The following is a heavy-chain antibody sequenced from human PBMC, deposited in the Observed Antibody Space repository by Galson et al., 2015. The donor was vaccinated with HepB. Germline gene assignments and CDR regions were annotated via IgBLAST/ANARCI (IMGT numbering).Heavy chain of an antibody. J-gene: IGHJ5*02. CDR3: ARERDCTGGVCSNNWFDP. Sequence: SVKVSCKASGGTSSSYAISWVRQAPGQGLEWMGGIIPILGIANYAQKFQGRVTITADKSTSTAYMELSSLRSEDTAVYYCARERDCTGGVCSNNWFDPWGQGTLVTVSS. CDR2: IIPILGIA. D-gene: IGHD2-8*02. CDR1: GGTSSSYA. V-gene: IGHV1-69*10.